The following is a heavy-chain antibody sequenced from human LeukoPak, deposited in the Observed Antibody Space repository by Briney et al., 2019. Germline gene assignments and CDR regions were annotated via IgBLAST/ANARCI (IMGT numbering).Heavy chain of an antibody. V-gene: IGHV4-59*11. Sequence: SETLSLTCTVSGVSINSHYWSWIRQPPGKGLEWIGFIYDRGSANYRSSLESRVTMTLDTSKNQFSLKLNSVTAADTAVYYCARVLQNYYHLDVWGKGTTVTVSS. D-gene: IGHD3-3*01. CDR3: ARVLQNYYHLDV. CDR1: GVSINSHY. CDR2: IYDRGSA. J-gene: IGHJ6*03.